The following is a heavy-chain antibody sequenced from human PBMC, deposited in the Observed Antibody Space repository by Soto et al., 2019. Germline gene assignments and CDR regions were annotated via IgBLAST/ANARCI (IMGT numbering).Heavy chain of an antibody. CDR3: ASSTAGVYVFHD. V-gene: IGHV1-69*02. CDR2: ITPVLGVE. D-gene: IGHD2-8*01. J-gene: IGHJ4*02. CDR1: GDTFSRST. Sequence: QVQLVQSGAEVKNRGSSVKVSCKASGDTFSRSTISWVRQAPGQRLEWMGRITPVLGVENHAQNFQGRVTLTADKSTSTAYLELSSLKSEDTAIYYCASSTAGVYVFHDWGQGTLVTVSS.